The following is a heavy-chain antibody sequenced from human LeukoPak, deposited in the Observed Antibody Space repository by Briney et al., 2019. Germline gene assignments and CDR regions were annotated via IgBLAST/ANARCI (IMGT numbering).Heavy chain of an antibody. CDR2: ISSSGSTI. D-gene: IGHD3-10*01. Sequence: GGSLRLSCAASGFTFSSYSMNWVRRAPGKGLEWVSYISSSGSTIYYADSVKGRFTISRDNAKNSLYLQMNSLRAEDTAVYYCARDPQLLWFGEGDYWGQGTLVTVSS. CDR1: GFTFSSYS. V-gene: IGHV3-48*04. J-gene: IGHJ4*02. CDR3: ARDPQLLWFGEGDY.